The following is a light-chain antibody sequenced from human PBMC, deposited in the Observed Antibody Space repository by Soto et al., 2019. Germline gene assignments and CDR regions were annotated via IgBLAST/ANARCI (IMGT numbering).Light chain of an antibody. CDR2: DVS. Sequence: EIAMTQSPGRLCVSPGERATVSCRAGQGVTTNFAWYQQKSCQSPRFLIYDVSIRATGVPARFSGTGSETDFTLTISSLEPEVFAVYYCQQRSNWPRTFGGGTKVEI. V-gene: IGKV3D-11*01. CDR3: QQRSNWPRT. J-gene: IGKJ4*01. CDR1: QGVTTN.